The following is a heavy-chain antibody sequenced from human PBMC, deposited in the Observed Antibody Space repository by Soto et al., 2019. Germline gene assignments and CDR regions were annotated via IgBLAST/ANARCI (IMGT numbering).Heavy chain of an antibody. CDR3: ARVEGTTGTATKPFDY. CDR1: GGSFSGYY. Sequence: SETLSLTCAVYGGSFSGYYWSWIRQPPGKGLEWIGEINHSGSTNYNPSLKSRVTISVDTSKNQFSLKLSSVTAADTAVYYCARVEGTTGTATKPFDYWGQGTLVTVSS. CDR2: INHSGST. V-gene: IGHV4-34*01. J-gene: IGHJ4*02. D-gene: IGHD1-1*01.